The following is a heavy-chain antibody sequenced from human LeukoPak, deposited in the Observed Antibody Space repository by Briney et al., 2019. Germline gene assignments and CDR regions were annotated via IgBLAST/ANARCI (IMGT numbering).Heavy chain of an antibody. CDR3: ARPQVGADAPRGTYYYYMDV. CDR2: IIPIFGTA. J-gene: IGHJ6*03. CDR1: GGTFSSYA. D-gene: IGHD1-26*01. Sequence: WASVKVSCKASGGTFSSYAISWVRQAPGQGLEWVGGIIPIFGTANYAQKFQGRVTITADESTSTAYMELSSLRSEDTAAYYCARPQVGADAPRGTYYYYMDVWGKGTTVTVSS. V-gene: IGHV1-69*13.